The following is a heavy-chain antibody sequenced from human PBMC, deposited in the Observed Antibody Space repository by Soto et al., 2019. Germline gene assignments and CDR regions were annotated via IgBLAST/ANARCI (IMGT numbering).Heavy chain of an antibody. J-gene: IGHJ4*02. Sequence: EVQLLESGGGLVQPGASLRLSCAASGFTFSIYAMNWVRQTPGKGLEWVSAISRTGDSTYYADSLKGRFTISRDNSKNTLYLQMSGLRADDTAIYYCAKTNSYGEELDYWGQGTLVTVSS. CDR3: AKTNSYGEELDY. V-gene: IGHV3-23*01. D-gene: IGHD4-17*01. CDR2: ISRTGDST. CDR1: GFTFSIYA.